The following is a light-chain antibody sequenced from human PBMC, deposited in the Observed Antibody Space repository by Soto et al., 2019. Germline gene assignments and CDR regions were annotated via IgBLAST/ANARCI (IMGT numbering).Light chain of an antibody. Sequence: NFMLTQPHSVSESPGKTVTISCTRSSGSIASNYVQWYQQRPGSAPTAVISKDNQRPSGVPDRFSGSVDTSSNSASLTISGLKTEDEADYYCQSYDSSTVVFGGGTKVTV. CDR1: SGSIASNY. CDR3: QSYDSSTVV. J-gene: IGLJ2*01. V-gene: IGLV6-57*04. CDR2: KDN.